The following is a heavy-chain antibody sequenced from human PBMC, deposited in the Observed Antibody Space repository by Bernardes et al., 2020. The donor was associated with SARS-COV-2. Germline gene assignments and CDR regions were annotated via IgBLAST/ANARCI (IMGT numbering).Heavy chain of an antibody. J-gene: IGHJ6*02. CDR1: GGSISSGDYY. Sequence: SETLSLTCTVSGGSISSGDYYWSWIRQPPGKGLEWIGYIYYSGSTYYNPSLKRRVTISVDTSKNQFSLKLSSVTAADTAVYYFARDPHYEFWSGWLPPGGMDVWGQGTTVTVSS. CDR2: IYYSGST. CDR3: ARDPHYEFWSGWLPPGGMDV. V-gene: IGHV4-30-4*01. D-gene: IGHD3-3*01.